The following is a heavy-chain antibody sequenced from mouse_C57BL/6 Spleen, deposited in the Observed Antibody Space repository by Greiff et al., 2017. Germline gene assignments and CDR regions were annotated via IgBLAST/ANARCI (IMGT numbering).Heavy chain of an antibody. Sequence: QVQLQQPGAELVRPGSSVKLSCKASGYTFTSYWMHWVKQRPKQGLEWIGNIDPSDSETNYNQKFKDKATLTVDKSSSTAYMQLSSLTSEGSAVYYCARSESYYFDYWGQGTTRTVSS. V-gene: IGHV1-52*01. CDR1: GYTFTSYW. J-gene: IGHJ2*01. CDR3: ARSESYYFDY. CDR2: IDPSDSET.